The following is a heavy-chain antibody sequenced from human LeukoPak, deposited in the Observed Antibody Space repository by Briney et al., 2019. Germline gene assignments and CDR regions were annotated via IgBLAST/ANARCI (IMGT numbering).Heavy chain of an antibody. CDR1: GFTFSNYW. CDR3: ARLAPDGYNFLGMDV. CDR2: IKQDGDEK. D-gene: IGHD5-24*01. J-gene: IGHJ6*02. Sequence: PGGSLRLSCAASGFTFSNYWTSWVRHARGKWLEWVANIKQDGDEKYYVNSVRGRFTISRGNAKNSLYLKMNSLRAEDTAVYYCARLAPDGYNFLGMDVWGQGTTVTVSS. V-gene: IGHV3-7*01.